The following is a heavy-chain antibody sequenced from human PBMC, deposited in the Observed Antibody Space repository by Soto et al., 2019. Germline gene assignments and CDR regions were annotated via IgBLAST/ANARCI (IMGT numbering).Heavy chain of an antibody. Sequence: DVQLLESGGGLVQPEGSLRLSCAASGFTFSSYAMGWVRQGPGKGLEWVAVVSIGGSTHYADAVRGLFTISRDNSKNTLSLQMNSLSAAATALYFCAPRRGAGGHFDYWGQGALVTVSS. V-gene: IGHV3-23*01. J-gene: IGHJ4*02. D-gene: IGHD2-15*01. CDR3: APRRGAGGHFDY. CDR2: VSIGGST. CDR1: GFTFSSYA.